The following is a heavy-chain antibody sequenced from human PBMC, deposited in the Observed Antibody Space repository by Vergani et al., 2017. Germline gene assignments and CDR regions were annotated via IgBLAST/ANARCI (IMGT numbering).Heavy chain of an antibody. V-gene: IGHV3-73*02. CDR1: GFTFSGFA. CDR2: IRSKANSYAT. Sequence: EVQLVESGGGLVQPGGSLKLSCAASGFTFSGFAMHWVRQASGKGLEWVGRIRSKANSYATAYAASVKGRFTISRDDSKNTAYLQMNSLKTEDTAVYYCTRHYDFWSGYLTHFDYWGQGTLVTVSS. CDR3: TRHYDFWSGYLTHFDY. J-gene: IGHJ4*02. D-gene: IGHD3-3*01.